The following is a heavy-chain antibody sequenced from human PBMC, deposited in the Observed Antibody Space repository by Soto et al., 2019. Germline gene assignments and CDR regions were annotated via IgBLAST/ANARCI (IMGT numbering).Heavy chain of an antibody. Sequence: SETLSLTCAVFGGSFSGYYWSWIRQPPGKGLEWIGEINHSGSTNYNPSLKSRVTISVDTSKNQFSLKLSSVTAADTAVYYCARSHPYYDFWSGYVRSGMDVWGQGTTVTVS. V-gene: IGHV4-34*01. CDR1: GGSFSGYY. CDR2: INHSGST. J-gene: IGHJ6*02. D-gene: IGHD3-3*01. CDR3: ARSHPYYDFWSGYVRSGMDV.